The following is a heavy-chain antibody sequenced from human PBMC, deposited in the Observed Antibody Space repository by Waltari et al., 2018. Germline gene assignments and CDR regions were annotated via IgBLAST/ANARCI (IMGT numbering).Heavy chain of an antibody. V-gene: IGHV3-53*01. Sequence: EVQLVESGGSLIQPGGSQRLSCAASGLTVSSNYMSWVRQAPGKGLEWVQVIYGGGNTYYADAVKGRFTISRDNSNNTLYLQMNSLRAEDTAVYYCARGSLAATGTFDSWGQGTLVTVSS. CDR1: GLTVSSNY. J-gene: IGHJ4*02. D-gene: IGHD6-13*01. CDR2: IYGGGNT. CDR3: ARGSLAATGTFDS.